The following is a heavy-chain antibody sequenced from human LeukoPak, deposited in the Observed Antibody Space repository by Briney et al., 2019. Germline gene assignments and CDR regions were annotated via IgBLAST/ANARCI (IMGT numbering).Heavy chain of an antibody. Sequence: ASVKVSCKASGYTFTGYYMHWVRQAPGQGLEWMGWINPNSGGTNYAQKFQGRVTMTRDTSISTAYMELSRLRSEDTAVYYCARVLWFGHEHYFDYWGQGTLVTVSS. CDR1: GYTFTGYY. V-gene: IGHV1-2*02. CDR2: INPNSGGT. J-gene: IGHJ4*02. D-gene: IGHD3-10*01. CDR3: ARVLWFGHEHYFDY.